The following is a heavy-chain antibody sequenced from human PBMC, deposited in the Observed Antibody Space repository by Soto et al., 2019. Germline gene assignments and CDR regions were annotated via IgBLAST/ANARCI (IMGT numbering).Heavy chain of an antibody. D-gene: IGHD1-26*01. Sequence: QVQLVQSGAEVKKPGASVKVSCKASGYSFISYGISWVRQAPGQGLEWMGWISTYNGNTKYAQKVQGRVTMTTDTXTSTAYMELRSLISDDTAVYYCARVIPSGSDYFDYWGQGTLVTVSS. CDR2: ISTYNGNT. CDR3: ARVIPSGSDYFDY. V-gene: IGHV1-18*01. J-gene: IGHJ4*02. CDR1: GYSFISYG.